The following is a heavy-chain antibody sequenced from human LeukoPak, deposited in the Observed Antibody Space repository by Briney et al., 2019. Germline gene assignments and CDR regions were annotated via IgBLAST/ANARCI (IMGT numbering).Heavy chain of an antibody. J-gene: IGHJ4*02. D-gene: IGHD3-22*01. CDR1: GYTVTGYY. CDR3: RFLGYYDSSGYSNDSDY. Sequence: ASVKVSCKASGYTVTGYYMHWVRQAPGQGLEWMGWINPNTGGTKYAQKLQGRVTMTTDTSTSTAYMELRSLRSDDTAVYYCRFLGYYDSSGYSNDSDYWGQGTLVTVSS. CDR2: INPNTGGT. V-gene: IGHV1-2*02.